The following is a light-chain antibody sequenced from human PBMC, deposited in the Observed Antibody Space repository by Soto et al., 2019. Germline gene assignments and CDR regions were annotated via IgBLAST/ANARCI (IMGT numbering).Light chain of an antibody. CDR3: QQYNNWGT. J-gene: IGKJ1*01. CDR1: QSVSSN. Sequence: EIVLMQSPGTLSLSPGDRATPSCRASQSVSSNYLAWYVQKLGQAPRLLIYGASSRATGIPARFSGSGSGTEFTLTISSLQSEDFAVYYCQQYNNWGTFGQGPRWIS. V-gene: IGKV3D-15*02. CDR2: GAS.